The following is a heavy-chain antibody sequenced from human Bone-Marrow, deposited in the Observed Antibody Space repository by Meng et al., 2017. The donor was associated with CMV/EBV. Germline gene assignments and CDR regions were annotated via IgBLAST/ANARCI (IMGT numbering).Heavy chain of an antibody. Sequence: QVNGQPWGEGLLQPSDIMSLTCAVYDGFVSGYYWGWIRQPPGKGLEWIGEINHSGSTNSNPSLKSRVTISVDTYKNQFSLKLSSVTAADTAVYYCARGLRITMVRGARLDYWGQGTLVTVSS. J-gene: IGHJ4*02. CDR1: DGFVSGYY. V-gene: IGHV4-34*01. CDR2: INHSGST. CDR3: ARGLRITMVRGARLDY. D-gene: IGHD3-10*01.